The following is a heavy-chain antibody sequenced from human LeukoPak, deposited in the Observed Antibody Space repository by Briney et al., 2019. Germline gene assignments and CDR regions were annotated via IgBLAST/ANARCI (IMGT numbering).Heavy chain of an antibody. CDR2: ISSSSGYI. CDR3: ARDRERYSSYDGFDY. J-gene: IGHJ4*02. Sequence: PGGSLRLSCAASGFTFSSYSMNWVRQAPGKGLEWVSSISSSSGYIYYADSVKGRFTISRDNAKNSLYLQMNSLRAEDTAVYYCARDRERYSSYDGFDYWGQGTLVTVSS. V-gene: IGHV3-21*01. D-gene: IGHD5-18*01. CDR1: GFTFSSYS.